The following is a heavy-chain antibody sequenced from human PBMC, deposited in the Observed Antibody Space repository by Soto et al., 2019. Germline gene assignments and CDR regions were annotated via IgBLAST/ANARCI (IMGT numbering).Heavy chain of an antibody. D-gene: IGHD1-26*01. V-gene: IGHV3-7*01. CDR3: ASSLVGRGANWFDP. J-gene: IGHJ5*02. CDR2: IKPDGSEK. CDR1: GFTFSTYW. Sequence: GGSLRLSCAASGFTFSTYWMSWVRQAPGRGLEWVANIKPDGSEKYYVDSVKGRFTISRDNAKNSLYLEMNSLRAEDTAVYYCASSLVGRGANWFDPWGQGSLVTVSS.